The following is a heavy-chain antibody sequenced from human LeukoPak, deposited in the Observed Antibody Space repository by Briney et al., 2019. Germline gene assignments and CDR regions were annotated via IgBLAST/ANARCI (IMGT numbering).Heavy chain of an antibody. Sequence: GGSLRLSCAASGFTFSSYWMSWVRQAPGKGLEWVANIKQDGSIIWYVDSVKGRFTISRDNAKNSLYLQMNSLRIDDTAVYYCARKGLPDHWGQGTLVTVSS. V-gene: IGHV3-7*01. J-gene: IGHJ4*02. CDR3: ARKGLPDH. CDR1: GFTFSSYW. CDR2: IKQDGSII.